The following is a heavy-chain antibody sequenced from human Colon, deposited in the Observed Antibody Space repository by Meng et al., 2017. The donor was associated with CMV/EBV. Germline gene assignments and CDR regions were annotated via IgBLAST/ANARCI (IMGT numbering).Heavy chain of an antibody. D-gene: IGHD3-9*01. V-gene: IGHV1-3*01. CDR2: ISGGNGHT. Sequence: CKASGFVLPTYAMYWVRQGPGQRLEWMGWISGGNGHTKYSQRLQGRVSITRDTSTNTAYMELSSLTSEDTAVYYCARGSSGFTGYLAYWGQGTLVTVSS. J-gene: IGHJ4*02. CDR3: ARGSSGFTGYLAY. CDR1: GFVLPTYA.